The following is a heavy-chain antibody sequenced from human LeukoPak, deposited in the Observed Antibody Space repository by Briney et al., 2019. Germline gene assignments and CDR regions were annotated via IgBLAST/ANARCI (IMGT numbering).Heavy chain of an antibody. Sequence: GGSLRLSCAASGFTFDDYAMHWVRQAPGKGLEWVSLISGDGGSTYYADSVKGRFTISRDDSKNSLYLQMNSLRTEDTALYYCAKDSFMTTVTNYWGQGTLVTVSS. D-gene: IGHD4-17*01. CDR1: GFTFDDYA. J-gene: IGHJ4*02. CDR3: AKDSFMTTVTNY. CDR2: ISGDGGST. V-gene: IGHV3-43*02.